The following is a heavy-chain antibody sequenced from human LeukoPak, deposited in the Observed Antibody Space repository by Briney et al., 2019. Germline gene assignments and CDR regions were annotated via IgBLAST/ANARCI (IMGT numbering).Heavy chain of an antibody. J-gene: IGHJ4*02. D-gene: IGHD3-22*01. CDR3: ARGYYDSSGYINTFDY. CDR1: GYTFTSYG. Sequence: ASVKVSCKASGYTFTSYGISWVRQAPGQGLEWMGWISAYNGNTNYAQKPQGRVTMTTDTSTSTAYMELRSLRSDDTAVYYCARGYYDSSGYINTFDYWGQGTLVTVPS. V-gene: IGHV1-18*01. CDR2: ISAYNGNT.